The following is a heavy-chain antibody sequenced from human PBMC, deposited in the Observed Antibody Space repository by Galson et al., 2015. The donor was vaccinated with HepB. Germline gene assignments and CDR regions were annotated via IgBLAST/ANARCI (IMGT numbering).Heavy chain of an antibody. J-gene: IGHJ6*02. CDR3: ARDSSLYYYDSSGPYGKDV. Sequence: SLRLSCAASGFTFSSYWMSWVRQAPGKGLEWVANIKQDGSEKYYVDSVKGRFTISRDNAKNSLYLQMNSLRAEDTAVYYCARDSSLYYYDSSGPYGKDVWGQGTTVTVSS. CDR2: IKQDGSEK. CDR1: GFTFSSYW. V-gene: IGHV3-7*03. D-gene: IGHD3-22*01.